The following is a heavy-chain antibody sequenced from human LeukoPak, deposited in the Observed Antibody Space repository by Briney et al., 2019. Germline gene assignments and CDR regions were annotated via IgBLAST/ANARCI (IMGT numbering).Heavy chain of an antibody. J-gene: IGHJ6*03. D-gene: IGHD5-12*01. CDR1: GGTFSSNA. V-gene: IGHV1-69*05. CDR3: ASSSTSGYDHYYYYYYMDV. Sequence: SVKVSCKAPGGTFSSNAISWVRQAPGQGLEWMGGIIPIFGTANYAQKFQGRVTITTDESTSTAYMELSSLRSEDTAVYYCASSSTSGYDHYYYYYYMDVWGKGTTVTVSS. CDR2: IIPIFGTA.